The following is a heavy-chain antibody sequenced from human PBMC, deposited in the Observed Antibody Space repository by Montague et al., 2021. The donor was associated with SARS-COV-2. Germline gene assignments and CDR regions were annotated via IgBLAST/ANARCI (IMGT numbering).Heavy chain of an antibody. CDR1: GGSISSYY. Sequence: SETLSLTCTVSGGSISSYYWSWIRQPPGKGLEWIGYIYYSGSTNXNPSLKSRVTISVDTSKNQFSLKLSSVTAADTAAYYCARVSRITVFGVVGWFDPWGQRTLVTVSS. V-gene: IGHV4-59*01. J-gene: IGHJ5*02. CDR3: ARVSRITVFGVVGWFDP. D-gene: IGHD3-3*01. CDR2: IYYSGST.